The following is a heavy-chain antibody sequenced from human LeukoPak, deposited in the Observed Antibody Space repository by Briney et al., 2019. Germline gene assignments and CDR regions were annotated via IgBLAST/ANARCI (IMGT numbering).Heavy chain of an antibody. CDR1: GFTVSSNY. CDR3: ASSRYCSGGSCWGIDY. D-gene: IGHD2-15*01. Sequence: GGSLRLSCAASGFTVSSNYMSWVRQAPGKGLEWVSVIYSGGSTYYADSVTGRFTISRDNSKNTLYLQMNSLRAEDTAVYYCASSRYCSGGSCWGIDYWGQGTLVTVSS. CDR2: IYSGGST. J-gene: IGHJ4*02. V-gene: IGHV3-53*01.